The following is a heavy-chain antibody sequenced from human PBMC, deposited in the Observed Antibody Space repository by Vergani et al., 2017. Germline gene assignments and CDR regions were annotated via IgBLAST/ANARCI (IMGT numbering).Heavy chain of an antibody. CDR1: GYTFTGYY. V-gene: IGHV1-2*02. Sequence: QVQLVQSGAEVKKPGASVNVSCKASGYTFTGYYMHWVRQAPGQGLEWMGWINPNRGGTNYAQKFQGRVTMTRDTSISTAYMELSRLRSDDTAVYYWARDGYCSSTSCYGWFDAWGEGSLVTVSS. J-gene: IGHJ5*02. D-gene: IGHD2-2*03. CDR2: INPNRGGT. CDR3: ARDGYCSSTSCYGWFDA.